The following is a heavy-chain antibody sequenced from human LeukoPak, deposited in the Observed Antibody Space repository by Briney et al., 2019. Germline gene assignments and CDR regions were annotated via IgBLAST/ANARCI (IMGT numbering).Heavy chain of an antibody. Sequence: GGSLRLSCAGSGFTFSSYPMSWVRQAPAKGLQWVSAISGGGGSAYYADSVKGRFTISRDNSKGTLYLQMRSLRAEDTAIYYCAARPLMPPRFDYWGQGTLVTVSS. J-gene: IGHJ4*02. D-gene: IGHD2-2*01. V-gene: IGHV3-23*01. CDR3: AARPLMPPRFDY. CDR1: GFTFSSYP. CDR2: ISGGGGSA.